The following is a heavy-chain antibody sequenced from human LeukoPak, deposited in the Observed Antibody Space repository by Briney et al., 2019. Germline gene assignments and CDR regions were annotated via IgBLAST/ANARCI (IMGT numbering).Heavy chain of an antibody. CDR2: ISTDGSYK. Sequence: SGGSLRPSCAVSGFTFSSFPFHWVRQAPGKGLEWVAAISTDGSYKYHGDSVKGRFTISRDNPMNTLYLQMNGLRPDDTAVYYCARSLIPGRWYFDLWGRGTLVTVSS. V-gene: IGHV3-30*04. J-gene: IGHJ2*01. D-gene: IGHD3-16*01. CDR3: ARSLIPGRWYFDL. CDR1: GFTFSSFP.